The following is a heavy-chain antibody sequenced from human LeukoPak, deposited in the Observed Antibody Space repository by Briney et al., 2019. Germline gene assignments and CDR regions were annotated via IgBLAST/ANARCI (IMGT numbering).Heavy chain of an antibody. CDR2: ISAGNGNT. J-gene: IGHJ4*02. Sequence: EASVKVSCKASGYTFTSYAIHWVRQAPGQRLEWMGRISAGNGNTKYSQNFQGRVTFISNTSATTAFMELSSLRSEDAAVNYCARDSGSGNNDYWGQGTLVTVSS. CDR3: ARDSGSGNNDY. D-gene: IGHD1-26*01. CDR1: GYTFTSYA. V-gene: IGHV1-3*01.